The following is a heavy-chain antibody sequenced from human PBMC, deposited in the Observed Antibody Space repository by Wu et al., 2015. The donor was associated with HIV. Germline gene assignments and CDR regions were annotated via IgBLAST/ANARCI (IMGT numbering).Heavy chain of an antibody. CDR3: ARVLGTIDY. J-gene: IGHJ4*02. Sequence: QAQLVQSGGEVKKPGASVKVSCKASGYDFDSHGISWVRQAPGQGLEWIGWISGYNGQTDYAQKFQDRVTLTTDKSTGTVYMELRKLRSDDTAVYYCARVLGTIDYWGQGTLVTVSS. V-gene: IGHV1-18*01. CDR1: GYDFDSHG. CDR2: ISGYNGQT. D-gene: IGHD1/OR15-1a*01.